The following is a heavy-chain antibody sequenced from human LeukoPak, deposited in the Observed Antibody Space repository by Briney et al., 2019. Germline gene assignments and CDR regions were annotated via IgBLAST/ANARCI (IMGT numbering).Heavy chain of an antibody. CDR1: GFTFSDYY. D-gene: IGHD3-10*01. J-gene: IGHJ4*02. CDR2: ISSSGSTI. Sequence: PGGSLRLSCAASGFTFSDYYMSWIRQAPGKGLEWVSYISSSGSTIYYADSVKGRFTISRDNAKNSLYLQVNSLRAEDTAVYYCARDRITMVRGAIDYWGQGTLVTVSS. V-gene: IGHV3-11*01. CDR3: ARDRITMVRGAIDY.